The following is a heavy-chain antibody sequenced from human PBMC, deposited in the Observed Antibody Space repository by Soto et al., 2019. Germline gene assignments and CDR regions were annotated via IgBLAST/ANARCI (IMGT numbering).Heavy chain of an antibody. J-gene: IGHJ2*01. Sequence: LQQWGAGLLKPSETLSLTCAVYGGSFSGYYWSWIRQPPGTGLEWIGEINHSGSTNYNPSLNNRATISIDTSKNQFSLKLSAVTAADTAVYYCARGTREGWYFDLWGRGTLVTVSS. V-gene: IGHV4-34*01. CDR3: ARGTREGWYFDL. CDR2: INHSGST. CDR1: GGSFSGYY.